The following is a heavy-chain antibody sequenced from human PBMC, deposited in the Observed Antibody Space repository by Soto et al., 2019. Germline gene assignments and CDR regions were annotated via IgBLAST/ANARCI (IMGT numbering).Heavy chain of an antibody. CDR1: GGTFSSYT. J-gene: IGHJ6*02. CDR3: ARGTMVRGVNPYYYGMDV. V-gene: IGHV1-69*02. CDR2: IIPILGIA. D-gene: IGHD3-10*01. Sequence: QVQLVQSGAEVKKPGSSVKVSCKASGGTFSSYTISWVRQAPGQGLEWMGRIIPILGIANDAQKFQGRVTITADKSTSTAYMELSSLRSEDTAVYYCARGTMVRGVNPYYYGMDVWGQGTTVTVSS.